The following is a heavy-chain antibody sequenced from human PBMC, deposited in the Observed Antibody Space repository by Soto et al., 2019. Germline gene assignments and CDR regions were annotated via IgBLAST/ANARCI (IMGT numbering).Heavy chain of an antibody. CDR3: ARDLWGYCGADCYPLDV. CDR1: GGSISSTSYH. D-gene: IGHD2-21*02. J-gene: IGHJ6*02. V-gene: IGHV4-39*07. CDR2: IYHSGST. Sequence: SETLSLTCTVSGGSISSTSYHWGWIRQPPGKGLEWIGNIYHSGSTYYNPSLKSRVTISVDRSKNQFSLKLNSVTAADTAVYYCARDLWGYCGADCYPLDVWGQGTTVTVSS.